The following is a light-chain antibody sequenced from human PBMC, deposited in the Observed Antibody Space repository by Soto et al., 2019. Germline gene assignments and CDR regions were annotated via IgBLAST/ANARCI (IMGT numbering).Light chain of an antibody. CDR2: KAA. CDR3: QQYNTYPPWT. CDR1: QSISSW. V-gene: IGKV1-5*03. J-gene: IGKJ1*01. Sequence: DIQMTQSPSTLSASVGDRVTITCRASQSISSWLAWYQQKPGKAPKLLIYKAASLESGVPSRFSGSGSGTEFTLTISSLQPDDFATYYCQQYNTYPPWTFGHGTKVE.